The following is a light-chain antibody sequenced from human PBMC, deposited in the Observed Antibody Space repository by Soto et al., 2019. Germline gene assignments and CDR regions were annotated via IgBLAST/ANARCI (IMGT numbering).Light chain of an antibody. CDR3: QQYGSSPRYS. Sequence: DIVLTQSPGTLSLSPGERATLSRRASQSVDSRYLAWYQQKPGQAPRLVIHAVSRRATGIPDRFSGSGSGTDFTLTISRLEPEDFAEYYCQQYGSSPRYSFGQGTYLEIK. V-gene: IGKV3-20*01. CDR2: AVS. J-gene: IGKJ2*03. CDR1: QSVDSRY.